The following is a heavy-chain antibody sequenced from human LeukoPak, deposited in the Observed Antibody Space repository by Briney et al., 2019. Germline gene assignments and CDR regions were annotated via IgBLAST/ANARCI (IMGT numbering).Heavy chain of an antibody. CDR1: GGSINSGGYS. Sequence: SETLSLTCAVSGGSINSGGYSWRWIRQPPGKGLEWMGYIYHSGSTYYNPSLKSRVTMSVDRSKNHCSLKLNSVTAADTAVYYCARGYGTFDLWGQGILVTVSS. J-gene: IGHJ4*02. V-gene: IGHV4-30-2*01. CDR3: ARGYGTFDL. D-gene: IGHD5-18*01. CDR2: IYHSGST.